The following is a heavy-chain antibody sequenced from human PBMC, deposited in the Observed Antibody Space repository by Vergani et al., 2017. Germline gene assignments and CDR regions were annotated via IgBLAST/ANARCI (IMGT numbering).Heavy chain of an antibody. D-gene: IGHD3-10*01. V-gene: IGHV4-4*02. J-gene: IGHJ6*02. CDR1: GGSISSSNW. CDR3: ARSKSYGSGSSTYYYYGMDV. CDR2: IYHSGST. Sequence: QVQLQESGPGLVKPSGTLSLTCAVSGGSISSSNWWSWVRQPPGKGLEWIGEIYHSGSTNYNPSLKSRVTISVDKSKNQFSLKLSSVTAADTAVYYYARSKSYGSGSSTYYYYGMDVWGQGTTVTVSS.